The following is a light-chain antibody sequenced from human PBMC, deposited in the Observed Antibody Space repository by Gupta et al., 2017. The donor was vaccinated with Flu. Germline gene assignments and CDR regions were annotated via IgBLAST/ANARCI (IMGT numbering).Light chain of an antibody. CDR3: QQYDNLLPLT. J-gene: IGKJ4*01. V-gene: IGKV1-33*01. CDR1: QDISNY. Sequence: DIQMTQSPSSLSASVGDRVTITCQASQDISNYLNWYQQKPGKAPKLLIYDASNLETGVPSRFSGSGSGTDXTFTISXRQPEDIATYYCQQYDNLLPLTFGXGTKVEIK. CDR2: DAS.